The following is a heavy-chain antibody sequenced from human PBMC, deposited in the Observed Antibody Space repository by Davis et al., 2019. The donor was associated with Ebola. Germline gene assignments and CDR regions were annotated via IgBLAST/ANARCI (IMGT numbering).Heavy chain of an antibody. CDR2: IKEDGSEK. CDR3: TRDPGGWHHGY. D-gene: IGHD6-19*01. CDR1: GFTFSDSW. J-gene: IGHJ4*02. V-gene: IGHV3-7*03. Sequence: GESLKISCAASGFTFSDSWMSWVRQAPGKGLEWVANIKEDGSEKYYVDSVKGRFTISIDSAKNSLYLQMNSLRAGDTALYYCTRDPGGWHHGYWGQGTLVTVSS.